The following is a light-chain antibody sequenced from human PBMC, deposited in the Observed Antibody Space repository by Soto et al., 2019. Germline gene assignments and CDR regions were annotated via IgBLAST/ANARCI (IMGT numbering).Light chain of an antibody. V-gene: IGKV3D-15*01. CDR3: HQYNTWPLT. CDR2: GAS. J-gene: IGKJ4*01. CDR1: HTVSSSH. Sequence: EIVLAQSPDTLSLSPGERATLSCRASHTVSSSHLAWYQQKPGQAPRLLIYGASSRATGIPDRFTGSGSGTEFTLTISSLQSEDFAVYYCHQYNTWPLTFGGGTKV.